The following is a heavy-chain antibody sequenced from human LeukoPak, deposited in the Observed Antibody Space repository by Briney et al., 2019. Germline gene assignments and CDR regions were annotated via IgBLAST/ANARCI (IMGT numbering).Heavy chain of an antibody. V-gene: IGHV3-23*01. CDR1: ELTFSSYA. D-gene: IGHD3-10*01. CDR2: ISGSGGST. J-gene: IGHJ4*02. CDR3: AKVGRGGYYFDY. Sequence: GGSLRLSCAASELTFSSYAMSWVRQAPGKGLEWVSAISGSGGSTYYADSVKGRFTISRDNSKNTLYLQMNSLRAEDTAVYYCAKVGRGGYYFDYWGQGTLVTVPS.